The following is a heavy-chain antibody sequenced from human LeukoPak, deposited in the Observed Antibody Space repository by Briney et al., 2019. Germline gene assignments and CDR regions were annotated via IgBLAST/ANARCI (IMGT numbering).Heavy chain of an antibody. D-gene: IGHD6-19*01. CDR3: ARDATGSSGWYGAAEYYFDY. V-gene: IGHV4-4*07. CDR1: GGSISRYY. Sequence: SETLSLTCTVSGGSISRYYWSWIRQPAGKGLEWIGCIYTSGSTNYNPCLKSRVTMSVDTSKNQFSLKLSSVTAADTAVYYCARDATGSSGWYGAAEYYFDYWGQGTLVTVSS. CDR2: IYTSGST. J-gene: IGHJ4*02.